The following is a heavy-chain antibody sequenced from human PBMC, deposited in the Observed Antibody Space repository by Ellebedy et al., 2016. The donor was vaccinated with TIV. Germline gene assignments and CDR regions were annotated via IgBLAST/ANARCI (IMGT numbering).Heavy chain of an antibody. CDR3: ARGGDRDYYYGMDV. Sequence: GESLKISCAASGFTVSSNYMSWVRQAPGKGLEWVSVIYSGGSTYYADSVKGRFTISRHNSKNTLYLQMNSLRAEDTAVYYCARGGDRDYYYGMDVWGQGTTVTVSS. CDR1: GFTVSSNY. V-gene: IGHV3-53*04. J-gene: IGHJ6*02. CDR2: IYSGGST. D-gene: IGHD2-15*01.